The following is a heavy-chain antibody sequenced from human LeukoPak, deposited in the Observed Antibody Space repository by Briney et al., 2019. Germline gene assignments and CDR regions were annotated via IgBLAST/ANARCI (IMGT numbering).Heavy chain of an antibody. CDR3: ARDHRTRQPGDY. V-gene: IGHV3-33*01. J-gene: IGHJ4*02. Sequence: QTGGSLRLSCAASGFTFSSYGMHWVRQAPGEGLEWVAVIWYDGSNKYYADSVKGRFTISRDNSKNTLYLQMNSLRAEDTAVYYCARDHRTRQPGDYWGQGTLVTVSS. D-gene: IGHD1-14*01. CDR2: IWYDGSNK. CDR1: GFTFSSYG.